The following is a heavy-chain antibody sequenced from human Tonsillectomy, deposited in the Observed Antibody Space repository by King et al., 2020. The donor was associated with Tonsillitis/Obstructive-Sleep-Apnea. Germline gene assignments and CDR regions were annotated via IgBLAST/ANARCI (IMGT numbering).Heavy chain of an antibody. J-gene: IGHJ4*02. V-gene: IGHV4-4*02. CDR1: GGSISSTNW. CDR2: IHHRGGI. CDR3: ARHCSGDTCYRSFDY. Sequence: VQLQESGPGLVQPSGTLSLTCTVSGGSISSTNWWSWVRQPPGKGLEWIGEIHHRGGITYNPSLKSRVTISVDKSKNLFSLNLNSVTAADTAVYYCARHCSGDTCYRSFDYWGQGTLVTVSS. D-gene: IGHD2-15*01.